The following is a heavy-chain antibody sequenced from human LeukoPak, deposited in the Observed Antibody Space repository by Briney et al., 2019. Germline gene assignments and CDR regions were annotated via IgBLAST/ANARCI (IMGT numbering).Heavy chain of an antibody. CDR1: GYSISSGYY. CDR3: ARASSAAAGTLYYFDY. D-gene: IGHD6-13*01. V-gene: IGHV4-38-2*02. CDR2: IYHSGST. J-gene: IGHJ4*02. Sequence: SETLSLTCTVSGYSISSGYYWGWIRQPPGKGLEWIGSIYHSGSTYYNPSLKSRVTISVDTSKNQFSLKLSSVTAADTAVYYCARASSAAAGTLYYFDYWGQGTLVTVSS.